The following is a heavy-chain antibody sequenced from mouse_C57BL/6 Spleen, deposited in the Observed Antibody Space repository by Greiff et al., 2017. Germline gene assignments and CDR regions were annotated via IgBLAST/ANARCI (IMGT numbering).Heavy chain of an antibody. CDR1: GYTFTDYY. CDR3: ARERYGSSCGY. J-gene: IGHJ2*01. D-gene: IGHD1-1*01. Sequence: EVQLQESGPELVKPGASVKISCKASGYTFTDYYMNWVKQSHGKSLEWIGDINPNNGGTSYNQKFKGKATLTVDKSSSTAYMELRSLTSEDSAVYYCARERYGSSCGYWGQGTTLTVSA. V-gene: IGHV1-26*01. CDR2: INPNNGGT.